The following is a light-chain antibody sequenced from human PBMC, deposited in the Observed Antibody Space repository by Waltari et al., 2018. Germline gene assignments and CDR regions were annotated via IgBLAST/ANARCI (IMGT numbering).Light chain of an antibody. J-gene: IGKJ1*01. Sequence: DIVMTQSPDSLALSPGEGATLHCESSQSVLYSSNNKNYLAWYQQKPGQPPKLLIYWASTRDSGVPDRFSGSGSGTDFTLSISSLQAEDVAFYYCQQYYTTPWTFGQGTKVEIK. CDR1: QSVLYSSNNKNY. CDR3: QQYYTTPWT. CDR2: WAS. V-gene: IGKV4-1*01.